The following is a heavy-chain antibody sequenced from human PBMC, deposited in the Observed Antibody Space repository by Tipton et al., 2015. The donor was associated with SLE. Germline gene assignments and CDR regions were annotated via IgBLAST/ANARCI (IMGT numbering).Heavy chain of an antibody. J-gene: IGHJ3*02. CDR1: GGSVSSGSYS. CDR3: AGAERRRGYFRRFLEWLPYDAFDI. D-gene: IGHD3-3*01. CDR2: IYYSGFT. V-gene: IGHV4-61*01. Sequence: TLSLTCTVSGGSVSSGSYSWSWIRQPPGKGLEWIGYIYYSGFTNYNPSLKSRVTISVDTSKNQFSLKLSSVTAADTAVYYCAGAERRRGYFRRFLEWLPYDAFDIWGQGTMVTVSS.